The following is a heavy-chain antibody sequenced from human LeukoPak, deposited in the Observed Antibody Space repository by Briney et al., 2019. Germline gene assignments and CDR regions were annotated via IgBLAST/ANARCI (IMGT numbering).Heavy chain of an antibody. J-gene: IGHJ4*02. CDR3: ARGSYFFDY. V-gene: IGHV3-74*01. Sequence: KTGGSLRLSCAASGFTFSSYWMHWVRQAPGRGLVWVSRISSDGSITSYADSVKGRFTISRDNAKNTLYLQMNSLRGEDTAVYYCARGSYFFDYWGQGTLVTVSS. CDR1: GFTFSSYW. D-gene: IGHD1-26*01. CDR2: ISSDGSIT.